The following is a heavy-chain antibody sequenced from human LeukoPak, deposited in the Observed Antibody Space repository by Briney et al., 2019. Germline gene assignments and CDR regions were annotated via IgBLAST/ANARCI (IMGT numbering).Heavy chain of an antibody. D-gene: IGHD3-22*01. CDR3: ARVDSSGYYYFDY. J-gene: IGHJ4*02. Sequence: ASVKVSCKASGYTFTSYYMHWVRQAPGQGLEWMGIINPSGGSTSYAQKFQGRVTMTRDTSTNTVYMELSSLRSEDTAVYFCARVDSSGYYYFDYWGQGTLVTVSS. CDR1: GYTFTSYY. CDR2: INPSGGST. V-gene: IGHV1-46*01.